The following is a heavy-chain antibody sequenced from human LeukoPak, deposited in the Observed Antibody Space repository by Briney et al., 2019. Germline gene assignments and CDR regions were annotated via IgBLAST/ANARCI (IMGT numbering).Heavy chain of an antibody. Sequence: KPGESLKISCKGSGYNFATYWIGWVRQMPGKGLEWMGIIYSGDSDTRYSPSFQGQVTISADKSISTAYLQWSSLKAPDTAMYYCARRSTPDFGRSPEDAFDIWGQGTVVTVSS. CDR1: GYNFATYW. J-gene: IGHJ3*02. D-gene: IGHD3-3*01. CDR3: ARRSTPDFGRSPEDAFDI. V-gene: IGHV5-51*01. CDR2: IYSGDSDT.